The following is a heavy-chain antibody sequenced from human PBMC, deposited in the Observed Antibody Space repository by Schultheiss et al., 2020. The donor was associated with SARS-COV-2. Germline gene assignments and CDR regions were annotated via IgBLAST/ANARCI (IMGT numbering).Heavy chain of an antibody. J-gene: IGHJ2*01. D-gene: IGHD1-26*01. CDR1: GFTFSDHY. CDR3: ARVGGYWYFDL. CDR2: ITSSSSYI. V-gene: IGHV3-21*06. Sequence: GGSLRLSCAASGFTFSDHYMDWVRQTPGKGLEWVSSITSSSSYIYYADSVKGRFTISRDNAKNSLYLQMNSLRAEDTAVYYCARVGGYWYFDLWGRGTLVTVSS.